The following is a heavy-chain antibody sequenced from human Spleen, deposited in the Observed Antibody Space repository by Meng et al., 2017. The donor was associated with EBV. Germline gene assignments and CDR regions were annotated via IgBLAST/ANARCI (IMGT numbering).Heavy chain of an antibody. CDR2: ISAYNGNT. CDR1: GYTFNDYG. V-gene: IGHV1-18*01. J-gene: IGHJ4*02. Sequence: QIQVVQAEGEVEKPGASVKVACKASGYTFNDYGITWVRQAPGQGLEWVGWISAYNGNTNYAQNLRGRVTLTTDTSTSTAYMELRSLRSDDTAMYYCARDLDRYGDYVGYWGQGTLVTVSS. D-gene: IGHD4-17*01. CDR3: ARDLDRYGDYVGY.